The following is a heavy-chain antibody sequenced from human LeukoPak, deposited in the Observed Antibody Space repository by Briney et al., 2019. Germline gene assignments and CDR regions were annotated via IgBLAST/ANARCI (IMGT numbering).Heavy chain of an antibody. V-gene: IGHV4-4*02. CDR1: GGSISSSNW. D-gene: IGHD3-10*01. CDR2: IYYSGST. CDR3: ARNKYYYGSGNYGVPNWFDP. Sequence: SETLSLTCAVSGGSISSSNWWSWVRQPPGKGLEWIGSIYYSGSTYYNPSLKSRVTISVDTSKNQFSLKLSSVTAADTAVYYCARNKYYYGSGNYGVPNWFDPWGQGTLVTVSS. J-gene: IGHJ5*02.